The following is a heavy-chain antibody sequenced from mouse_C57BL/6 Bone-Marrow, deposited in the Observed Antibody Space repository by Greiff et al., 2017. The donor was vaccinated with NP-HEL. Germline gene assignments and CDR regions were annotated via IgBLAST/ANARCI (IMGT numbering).Heavy chain of an antibody. CDR2: IRNKANGYTT. J-gene: IGHJ3*01. Sequence: EVKLMESGGGLVQPGGSLSLSCAASGFTFTDYYMSWVRQPPGKALEWLGFIRNKANGYTTEYSASVKGRFTISRDNSQSILYLQMNALRAEDSATYYCARDYDGGFAYWGQGTLVTVSA. CDR3: ARDYDGGFAY. CDR1: GFTFTDYY. D-gene: IGHD2-4*01. V-gene: IGHV7-3*01.